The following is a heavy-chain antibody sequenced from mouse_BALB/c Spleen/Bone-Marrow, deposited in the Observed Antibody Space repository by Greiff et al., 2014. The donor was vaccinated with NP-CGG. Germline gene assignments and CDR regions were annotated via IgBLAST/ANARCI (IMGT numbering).Heavy chain of an antibody. CDR1: GFSLSRYS. CDR3: ATFIRPYFDV. V-gene: IGHV2-6-4*01. CDR2: IWGGGST. J-gene: IGHJ1*01. D-gene: IGHD1-1*01. Sequence: QVQLKESGPGLVAPSQSLSITCTVSGFSLSRYSVHWVRQPPGKGLEWLGMIWGGGSTDYNSALKSRLSISKDDSKSQVFLKMNSLQTDDTAMYFCATFIRPYFDVWGAGTTVTVSS.